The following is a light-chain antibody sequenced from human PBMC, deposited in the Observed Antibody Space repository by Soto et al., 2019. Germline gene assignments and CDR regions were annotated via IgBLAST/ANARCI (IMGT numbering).Light chain of an antibody. Sequence: QSVLTQPPSASGTPGQRVTISCSGSSSNLGTNTVNWYQQLPGSAPQLLLDNTNQRPSVVPGRFSGSKSGTSASRAIRGLQSEDEADYYCAAWDGSLNVVLFGGGTKLTVL. J-gene: IGLJ2*01. V-gene: IGLV1-44*01. CDR3: AAWDGSLNVVL. CDR1: SSNLGTNT. CDR2: NTN.